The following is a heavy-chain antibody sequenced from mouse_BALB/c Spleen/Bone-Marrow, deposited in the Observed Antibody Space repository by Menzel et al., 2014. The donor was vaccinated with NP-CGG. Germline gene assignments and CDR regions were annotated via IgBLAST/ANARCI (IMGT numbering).Heavy chain of an antibody. V-gene: IGHV5-6-5*01. CDR3: ARVGITTVDY. CDR1: GFTFSSYA. Sequence: EVKVVDSGGGLVKPGGSLKLSCAASGFTFSSYAMSWVRQTPEKRLEWVASISSGGSTYYPDSVKGRFTISRDNAGNILYLQMSSLRSEDTAMYYCARVGITTVDYWGQGTTLTVSS. D-gene: IGHD1-1*01. CDR2: ISSGGST. J-gene: IGHJ2*01.